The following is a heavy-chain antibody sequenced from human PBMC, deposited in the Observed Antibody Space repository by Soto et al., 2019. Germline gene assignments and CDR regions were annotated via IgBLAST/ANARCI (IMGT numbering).Heavy chain of an antibody. CDR3: ARGGVY. CDR2: ISGSGVTT. CDR1: GFTSSSHE. D-gene: IGHD2-8*01. V-gene: IGHV3-48*03. J-gene: IGHJ4*02. Sequence: HPGGSLRLSCAASGFTSSSHEMNWVRQAPGKGLEWISYISGSGVTTYYADSVRGRFIVSRDNAQESLFLQMNSLRVEDTAIYYCARGGVYWGQGTLVTVSS.